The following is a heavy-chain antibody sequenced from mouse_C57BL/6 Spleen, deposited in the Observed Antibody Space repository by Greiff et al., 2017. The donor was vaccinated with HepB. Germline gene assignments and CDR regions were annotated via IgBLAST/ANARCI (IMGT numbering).Heavy chain of an antibody. CDR3: ARIGDYDGSLYYAMDY. D-gene: IGHD2-4*01. J-gene: IGHJ4*01. V-gene: IGHV5-12*01. CDR1: GFTFSDYY. CDR2: ISNGGGST. Sequence: EVKLVESGGGLVQPGGSLKLSCAASGFTFSDYYMYWVRQTPEKRLEWVAYISNGGGSTYHPDTVKGRFTISRDNAKNTLYLQMSRLKSEDTAMYYCARIGDYDGSLYYAMDYWGQGTSVTVSS.